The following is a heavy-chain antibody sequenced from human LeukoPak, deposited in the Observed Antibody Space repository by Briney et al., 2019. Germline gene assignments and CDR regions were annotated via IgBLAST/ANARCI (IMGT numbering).Heavy chain of an antibody. V-gene: IGHV3-33*01. D-gene: IGHD4-17*01. CDR2: IWYDGSNK. J-gene: IGHJ4*02. CDR3: ARDPDDYGDYSYFDY. CDR1: GFTFSSYG. Sequence: PGGSLRLSCAASGFTFSSYGMHWVRQAPGKGLEWVAVIWYDGSNKYYADSVKGRFTISRDNSKNTLFLQMNSLRAEDTAVYYCARDPDDYGDYSYFDYWDQGTLVTVSS.